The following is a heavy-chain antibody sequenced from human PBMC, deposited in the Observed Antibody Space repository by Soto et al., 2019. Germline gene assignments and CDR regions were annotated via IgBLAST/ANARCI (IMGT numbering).Heavy chain of an antibody. Sequence: SETLSLTCTVSGASMNSYHWSWIRQPAGKGLEWIGHIHSSGSTNYNPSLKSRVTMSVDTSKNQFSLRLMSLTAADTAVYYRARDQGVAAAGITWFDPWGQGSLVTVSS. V-gene: IGHV4-4*07. CDR2: IHSSGST. D-gene: IGHD6-13*01. CDR3: ARDQGVAAAGITWFDP. CDR1: GASMNSYH. J-gene: IGHJ5*02.